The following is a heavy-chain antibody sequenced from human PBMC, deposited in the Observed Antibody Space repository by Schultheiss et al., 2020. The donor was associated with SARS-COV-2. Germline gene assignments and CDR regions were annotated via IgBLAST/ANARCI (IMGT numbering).Heavy chain of an antibody. Sequence: ASVKVSCKASGYTFTSYGISWVRQAPGQGLEWMGWISAYNGNTNYAQKFQGRVTMTTDTSTSTAYMELRSLRSDDTAVYYCARVCSGTSCQSLDAFDIWGQGTMVTVSS. CDR1: GYTFTSYG. CDR3: ARVCSGTSCQSLDAFDI. CDR2: ISAYNGNT. J-gene: IGHJ3*02. D-gene: IGHD2-2*01. V-gene: IGHV1-18*01.